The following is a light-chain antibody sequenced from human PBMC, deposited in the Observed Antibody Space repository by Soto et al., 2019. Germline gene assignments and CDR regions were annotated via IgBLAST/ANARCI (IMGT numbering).Light chain of an antibody. V-gene: IGLV4-69*01. J-gene: IGLJ2*01. CDR1: SGHSNYA. CDR3: QTWGSGIVV. CDR2: LNSDGSH. Sequence: QPVLTQSPSASASLGASVKLTCTLSSGHSNYAIAWHQQQSEKGPRYLMKLNSDGSHSKGDGIPDRFPGSSSGAERYLTISSLQSEDEADYYCQTWGSGIVVFGGGTKVTVL.